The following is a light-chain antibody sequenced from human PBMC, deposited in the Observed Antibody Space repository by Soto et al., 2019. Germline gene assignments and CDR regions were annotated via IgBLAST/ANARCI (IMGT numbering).Light chain of an antibody. CDR1: QNIGSW. Sequence: DIQMTQSPSSVSASVGDRVTITCRASQNIGSWLAWYQQKPGRAPKVLIYAASTLETGVPSRFRGSGSGTDFTLTISVLQPEDCATYVCQQANSFPLTFGRGTRVAIK. V-gene: IGKV1-12*01. CDR2: AAS. CDR3: QQANSFPLT. J-gene: IGKJ1*01.